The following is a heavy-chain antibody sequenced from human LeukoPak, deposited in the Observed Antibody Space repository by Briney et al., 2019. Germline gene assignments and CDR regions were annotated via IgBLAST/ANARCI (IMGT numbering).Heavy chain of an antibody. CDR3: ARDGDGGWYYFDY. CDR2: IIPILGIA. V-gene: IGHV1-69*04. J-gene: IGHJ4*02. Sequence: VASVKVSCKASGGTFSSYAISWVRQAPGQGLEWMGRIIPILGIANYAQKFQGRVTITADKSTSTAYMELSSLRSEDTAVYYCARDGDGGWYYFDYWGQGTLVTVSS. CDR1: GGTFSSYA. D-gene: IGHD6-19*01.